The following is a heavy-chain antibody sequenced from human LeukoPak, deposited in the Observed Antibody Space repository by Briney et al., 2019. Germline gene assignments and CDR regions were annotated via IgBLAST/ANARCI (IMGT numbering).Heavy chain of an antibody. CDR1: GGSISSGSYY. D-gene: IGHD2-8*02. CDR2: IYTSGST. V-gene: IGHV4-61*02. Sequence: TLSLTCTVSGGSISSGSYYWSWIRQPAGKGLEWIGRIYTSGSTNYNPSLKSRVTISVDTSKNQFSLKLSSVTAADTAVYYCARVSLLVPAFDIWGQGTMVTVSS. CDR3: ARVSLLVPAFDI. J-gene: IGHJ3*02.